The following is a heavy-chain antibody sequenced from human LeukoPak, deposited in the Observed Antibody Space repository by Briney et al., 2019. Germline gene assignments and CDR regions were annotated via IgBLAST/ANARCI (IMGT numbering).Heavy chain of an antibody. J-gene: IGHJ4*02. V-gene: IGHV4-34*01. D-gene: IGHD2-15*01. Sequence: SETLSLTCAVYGGSFSGYYWCWICQPPGKGLGWIGEINHSGSTNYNPSLKSRVTISVDTSKNQFSLKLSSVTAADTAVYYCARGVARYYFDYWGQGTLVTVSS. CDR2: INHSGST. CDR3: ARGVARYYFDY. CDR1: GGSFSGYY.